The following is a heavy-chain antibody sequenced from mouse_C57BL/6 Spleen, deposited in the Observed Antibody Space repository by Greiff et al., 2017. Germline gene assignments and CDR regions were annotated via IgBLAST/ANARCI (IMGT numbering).Heavy chain of an antibody. CDR3: ARSGDYGGGGAMDY. D-gene: IGHD2-4*01. J-gene: IGHJ4*01. CDR1: GYTFTDYY. Sequence: VQLQQSGPVLVKPGASVKMSCKASGYTFTDYYMNWVKQSHGKSLEWIGVINPYNGGTSYNQKFKGKATLTVDKSSSTAYMELNSLTSEDSAVYYCARSGDYGGGGAMDYWGQGTSVTVSS. CDR2: INPYNGGT. V-gene: IGHV1-19*01.